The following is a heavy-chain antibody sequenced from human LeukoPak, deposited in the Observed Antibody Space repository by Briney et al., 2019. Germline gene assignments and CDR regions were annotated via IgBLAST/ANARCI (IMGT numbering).Heavy chain of an antibody. CDR3: ASYRDGYYYYYMDV. D-gene: IGHD5-24*01. CDR1: GGSISTYY. V-gene: IGHV4-59*01. Sequence: PSETLSLTCTVSGGSISTYYWSWIRQPPGKGLEWIGYIYYSGSTNYNPSLKSRVTISVDTSKNQFSLKLSSLTAADTAVYYCASYRDGYYYYYMDVWGKGTTVTVSS. J-gene: IGHJ6*03. CDR2: IYYSGST.